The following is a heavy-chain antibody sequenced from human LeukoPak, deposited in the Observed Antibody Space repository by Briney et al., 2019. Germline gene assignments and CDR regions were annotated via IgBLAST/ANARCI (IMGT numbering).Heavy chain of an antibody. CDR2: IYYSGST. J-gene: IGHJ5*02. Sequence: SETLSLTCTVSAGSISSSSYSWGWIRQPPGKGLEWIGSIYYSGSTYYNPSLKSRVTMSVDTSKNQFSLKLSSVTAADTAVYYCAREATWYSSSPNWFDPWGQGTLVTVSS. CDR1: AGSISSSSYS. V-gene: IGHV4-39*02. CDR3: AREATWYSSSPNWFDP. D-gene: IGHD6-13*01.